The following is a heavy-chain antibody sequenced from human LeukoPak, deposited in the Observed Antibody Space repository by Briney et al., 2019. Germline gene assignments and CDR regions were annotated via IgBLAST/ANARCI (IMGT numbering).Heavy chain of an antibody. CDR1: GFIFSSYG. V-gene: IGHV3-30*02. J-gene: IGHJ4*02. D-gene: IGHD2-2*01. CDR3: AKQGLVPATAGD. CDR2: IRYDGSKK. Sequence: GGSLRLSCAASGFIFSSYGMHWVRQAPGKGLEWVAFIRYDGSKKYYADSVKGRFTISRDNSKNTLYLQMNSLRPEDTAVYYCAKQGLVPATAGDWGQGTLVTVSS.